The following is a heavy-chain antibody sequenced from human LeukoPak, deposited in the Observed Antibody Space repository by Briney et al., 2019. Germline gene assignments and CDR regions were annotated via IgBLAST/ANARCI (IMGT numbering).Heavy chain of an antibody. CDR3: ARGRPYTAMVYYFDY. CDR1: GGSISGSTYY. CDR2: IYYSGAT. D-gene: IGHD5-18*01. Sequence: SETLSLTCAVSGGSISGSTYYWGWIRQPPGKGLEWIGSIYYSGATYYNPSLKSRVTVSVDTSKNQFSLKLSSVTAADTAVYYCARGRPYTAMVYYFDYWGQGTLVTVSS. J-gene: IGHJ4*02. V-gene: IGHV4-39*01.